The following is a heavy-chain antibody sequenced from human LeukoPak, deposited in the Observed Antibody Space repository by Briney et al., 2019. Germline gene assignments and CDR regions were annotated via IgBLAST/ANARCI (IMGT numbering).Heavy chain of an antibody. CDR2: ISSSSSYI. J-gene: IGHJ4*02. CDR1: GFTFSRDA. V-gene: IGHV3-21*01. D-gene: IGHD3-10*01. CDR3: ATYGGDTFDY. Sequence: GRSLRLSCAASGFTFSRDAMHWVRQAPGKGLEWVSSISSSSSYIYYADSVMGRFTISRDNAKNSLYLQMNSLRAEDTAVYYCATYGGDTFDYWGQGTLVTVSS.